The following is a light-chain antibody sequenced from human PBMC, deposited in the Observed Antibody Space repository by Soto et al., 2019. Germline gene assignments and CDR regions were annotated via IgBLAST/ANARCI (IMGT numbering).Light chain of an antibody. V-gene: IGKV3-15*01. J-gene: IGKJ1*01. Sequence: MSLSPAAVSVSPGEGATLSCGASQIVGSNLAWYQQNPGQAPRLLIYSAYIRATGVPARFSGSGSGTAFTLSISGLQPEDFAIYYCQQYNNWPLIPFGQGTKVDIK. CDR3: QQYNNWPLIP. CDR2: SAY. CDR1: QIVGSN.